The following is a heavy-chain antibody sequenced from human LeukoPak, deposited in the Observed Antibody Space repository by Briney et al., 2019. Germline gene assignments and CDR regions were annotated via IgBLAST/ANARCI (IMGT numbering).Heavy chain of an antibody. J-gene: IGHJ4*03. V-gene: IGHV3-23*01. CDR1: GFTFSSYA. D-gene: IGHD3-22*01. CDR3: AKMYYYDSSGYSPGEYFDY. CDR2: ISGSGGST. Sequence: PGGSLRPSCAASGFTFSSYAMSWVRQAPGKGLEWVSAISGSGGSTYYADSVKGRFTISRDNSKNTLYLQMNSLRAEDTAVYYCAKMYYYDSSGYSPGEYFDYWGQGTTVTVSS.